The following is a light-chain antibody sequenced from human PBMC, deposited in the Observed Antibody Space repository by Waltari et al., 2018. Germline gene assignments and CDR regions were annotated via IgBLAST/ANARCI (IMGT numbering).Light chain of an antibody. CDR1: SSSLGIHA. CDR3: GTWDDSLNAPV. CDR2: FDD. V-gene: IGLV1-36*01. Sequence: QSVLTQPPSVSGAPRQRVTISCSGSSSSLGIHAVHWYQQLPGKAPKLLIYFDDVLASGVSARFSGSKSGTSASLAISGLQSEDEAVYYCGTWDDSLNAPVFGGGTKLTVL. J-gene: IGLJ2*01.